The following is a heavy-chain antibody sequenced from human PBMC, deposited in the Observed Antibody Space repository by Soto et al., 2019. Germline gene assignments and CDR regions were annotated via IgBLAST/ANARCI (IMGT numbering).Heavy chain of an antibody. J-gene: IGHJ4*02. CDR2: IIPIFGTA. D-gene: IGHD3-10*01. CDR1: GGTFSSYA. CDR3: AGHRFPTGGPYGSWSYYND. V-gene: IGHV1-69*01. Sequence: QVQLVQSGAEVKKPGSSVKVSCKASGGTFSSYAISWVRQAPGQGPEWMGGIIPIFGTANYAQKFQGRVTITADESTSPAYMELSSLRSEDTAVYYCAGHRFPTGGPYGSWSYYNDWGQGTLVTVSS.